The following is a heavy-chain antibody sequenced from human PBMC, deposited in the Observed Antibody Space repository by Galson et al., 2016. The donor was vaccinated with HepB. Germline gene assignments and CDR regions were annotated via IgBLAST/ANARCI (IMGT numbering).Heavy chain of an antibody. V-gene: IGHV3-48*02. CDR3: ARDRSGIDVSQGIHYYYMDV. CDR1: GFALTSFT. Sequence: SLRLSCAASGFALTSFTWNWVRQAPGKGLEWVSYITVSGTISYADSVKGRFTIARDKAKNSLHLKVSSLRDDDTAVYYCARDRSGIDVSQGIHYYYMDVWGKGTTVTVSS. J-gene: IGHJ6*03. D-gene: IGHD3-3*01. CDR2: ITVSGTI.